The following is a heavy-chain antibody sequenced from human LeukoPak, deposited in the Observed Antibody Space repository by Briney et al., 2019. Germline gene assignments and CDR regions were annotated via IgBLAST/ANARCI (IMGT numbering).Heavy chain of an antibody. CDR1: GYTFTGYY. J-gene: IGHJ5*02. V-gene: IGHV1-2*06. Sequence: ASVKVSCKASGYTFTGYYMHWVRQAPGQGLEWMGRINPNSGGTNYAQKFQGRVTMTRDTSISTAYMELRSLRSDDTAVYYCERDPWIQLSVNWFDPWGQGTLVTVSS. CDR2: INPNSGGT. CDR3: ERDPWIQLSVNWFDP. D-gene: IGHD5-18*01.